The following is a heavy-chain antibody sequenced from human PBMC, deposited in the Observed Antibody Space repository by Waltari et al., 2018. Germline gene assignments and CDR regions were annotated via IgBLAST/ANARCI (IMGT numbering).Heavy chain of an antibody. CDR3: ARVGDYHGSGRFGLDV. V-gene: IGHV4-34*01. Sequence: QVQLQQWGAGLLKPSETLSLTCAVYDGSFSGYFWSWIRQSPEKGLEWIGQINRDGSNIYNQSLKSRVAMSVDTLKSQISLRLTSVTAADAAVYYCARVGDYHGSGRFGLDVWGQGTRVTVSS. J-gene: IGHJ6*02. CDR2: INRDGSN. CDR1: DGSFSGYF. D-gene: IGHD3-10*01.